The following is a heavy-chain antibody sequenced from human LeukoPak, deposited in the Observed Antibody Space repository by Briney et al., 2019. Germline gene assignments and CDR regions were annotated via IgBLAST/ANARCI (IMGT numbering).Heavy chain of an antibody. D-gene: IGHD3-3*01. CDR2: IYTSGST. V-gene: IGHV4-4*07. CDR3: ARVGTQYYDFWSGPIDY. J-gene: IGHJ4*02. CDR1: GGSISSYY. Sequence: SETLSLTCTVSGGSISSYYWSWIRQPAGKGLEWIGRIYTSGSTNYNPSLKSRVTMSVDTSKNQFSLKLSSVTAADTAVYYCARVGTQYYDFWSGPIDYWGQGTLVTVSS.